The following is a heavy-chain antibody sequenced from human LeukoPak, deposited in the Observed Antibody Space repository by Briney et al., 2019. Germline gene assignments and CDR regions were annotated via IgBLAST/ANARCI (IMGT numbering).Heavy chain of an antibody. CDR3: ARGSPGKIRTSRGTPFDY. V-gene: IGHV4-34*01. CDR1: GGSFSGYY. Sequence: SETLSLTCAVYGGSFSGYYWSWIRQPPGKGLEWIGEINHSGSTNYNPSLKSRVTISVDTSKNQFSLKLSSVTAADTAVYYCARGSPGKIRTSRGTPFDYWGQGTLVTVSS. D-gene: IGHD2-2*01. J-gene: IGHJ4*02. CDR2: INHSGST.